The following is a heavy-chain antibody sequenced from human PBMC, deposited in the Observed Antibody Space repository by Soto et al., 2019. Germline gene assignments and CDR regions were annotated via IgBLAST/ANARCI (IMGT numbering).Heavy chain of an antibody. J-gene: IGHJ4*02. V-gene: IGHV3-23*01. D-gene: IGHD6-19*01. CDR1: GFTFSSYA. Sequence: EVQLLESGGGLVQPGGSLRLSCAASGFTFSSYAMSWVRQAPGKGLEWVSAISGSGGGTYYADSVKGRFTISRDNSKNTLYLQMNGLSAAATAVYYCARRGSGWQVAYWGQGSLVTVSS. CDR3: ARRGSGWQVAY. CDR2: ISGSGGGT.